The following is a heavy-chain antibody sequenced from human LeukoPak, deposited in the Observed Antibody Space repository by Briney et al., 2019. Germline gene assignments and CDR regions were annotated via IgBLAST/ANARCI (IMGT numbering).Heavy chain of an antibody. V-gene: IGHV4-34*01. CDR3: ARGREQWLKHRNWFDP. D-gene: IGHD6-19*01. Sequence: KPSETLSLTCAVYGGSFSGYYWSWIRQPPGKGLEWIGEINHSGSTNYNPSLKSRVTISVDTSKNQFSLKLSSVTAADTAVYYCARGREQWLKHRNWFDPWGQGTLVTVSS. J-gene: IGHJ5*02. CDR1: GGSFSGYY. CDR2: INHSGST.